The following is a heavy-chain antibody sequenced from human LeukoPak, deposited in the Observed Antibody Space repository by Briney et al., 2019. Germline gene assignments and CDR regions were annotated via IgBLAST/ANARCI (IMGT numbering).Heavy chain of an antibody. CDR1: GYTFTSYD. CDR3: AISGYDRLHYYYGMDV. CDR2: MNPNSGNT. Sequence: ASVKVSSKASGYTFTSYDINWVRQATGQGLEWMGWMNPNSGNTGYAQKFQGRVTMTRNTSISTAYMELSSLRSEDTAVYYCAISGYDRLHYYYGMDVWGQGTTVTVSS. V-gene: IGHV1-8*01. D-gene: IGHD5-12*01. J-gene: IGHJ6*02.